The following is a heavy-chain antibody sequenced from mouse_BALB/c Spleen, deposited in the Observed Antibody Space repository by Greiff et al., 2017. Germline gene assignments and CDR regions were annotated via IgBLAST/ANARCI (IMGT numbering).Heavy chain of an antibody. CDR1: GFTFSDFY. J-gene: IGHJ3*01. V-gene: IGHV7-1*02. CDR2: SRNKANDYTT. D-gene: IGHD2-4*01. CDR3: ARAPDYGFAY. Sequence: EVKVVESGGGLVQPGGSLRLSCATSGFTFSDFYMEWVRQPPGKRLEWIAASRNKANDYTTEYSASVKGRFIVSRDTSQSILYLQMNALRAEDTAIYYCARAPDYGFAYWGQGTLVTVSA.